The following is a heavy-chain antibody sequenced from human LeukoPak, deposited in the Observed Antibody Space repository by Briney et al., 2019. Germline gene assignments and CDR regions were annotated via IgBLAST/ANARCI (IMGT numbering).Heavy chain of an antibody. CDR1: GFTFSSDW. Sequence: PGGSLRLSCAVSGFTFSSDWMTWVRQAPGKGLEWVANIKEDGSEGYYVDPVKGRFTISRDNTKNSLYLQMNSLRAEDTAVYYCARFPRDPWRFDYWGQGTLVTVSS. D-gene: IGHD5-12*01. CDR3: ARFPRDPWRFDY. CDR2: IKEDGSEG. J-gene: IGHJ4*02. V-gene: IGHV3-7*03.